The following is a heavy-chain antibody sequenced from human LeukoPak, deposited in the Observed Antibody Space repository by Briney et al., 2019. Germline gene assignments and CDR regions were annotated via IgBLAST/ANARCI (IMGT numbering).Heavy chain of an antibody. CDR3: ARGSRAAGTLGDGYEIDY. V-gene: IGHV4-59*01. D-gene: IGHD6-13*01. Sequence: SETLSLTCTVSGGSISSYYWSWIRQPPGKGLEWLGYIYYSGSTNYNPSLKSRVTISVDTSKNQFSLKLSSVTAAGTAVYYCARGSRAAGTLGDGYEIDYWGRGTLVTVSS. J-gene: IGHJ4*02. CDR1: GGSISSYY. CDR2: IYYSGST.